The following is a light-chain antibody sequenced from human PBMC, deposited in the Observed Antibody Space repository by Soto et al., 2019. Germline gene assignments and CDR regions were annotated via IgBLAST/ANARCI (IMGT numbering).Light chain of an antibody. CDR2: GAS. Sequence: EVVLTQSPATLSVSPGERATLSCRASQTVSRSLAWYQQKPGQAPRLLIYGASMRATGVPDMFSGCGSGTYLSLAIISLQSEDFSVYSCQQYIDSPSYSCDQGTKVEIK. CDR3: QQYIDSPSYS. CDR1: QTVSRS. V-gene: IGKV3D-15*01. J-gene: IGKJ2*01.